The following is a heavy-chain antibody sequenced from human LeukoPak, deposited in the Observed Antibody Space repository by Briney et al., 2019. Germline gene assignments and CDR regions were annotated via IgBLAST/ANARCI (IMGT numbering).Heavy chain of an antibody. V-gene: IGHV3-30-3*01. Sequence: GGSLRLSCPASGFTFSSYAMHWVRQAPGKGLEGVAVRSYDGSNKYYADSVKGRFTISRDNSKNTLYLQMNSQRAEDTSVYYCARDVGGYSSSWYPPTGFDPWGQGTLVTVSS. CDR2: RSYDGSNK. D-gene: IGHD6-13*01. J-gene: IGHJ5*02. CDR3: ARDVGGYSSSWYPPTGFDP. CDR1: GFTFSSYA.